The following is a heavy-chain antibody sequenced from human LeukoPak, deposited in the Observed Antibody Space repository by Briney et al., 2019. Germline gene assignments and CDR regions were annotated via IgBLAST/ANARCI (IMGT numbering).Heavy chain of an antibody. CDR1: GSPFTNYW. D-gene: IGHD4-17*01. J-gene: IGHJ4*02. CDR2: MYPGDSGT. Sequence: GGSLQISCQGSGSPFTNYWIGWVRPPPAKGLEWMGIMYPGDSGTRYSPSFQGQVTISADKSISTAYLQWSSLKASDTAMYYCARGDYGDFRVFYTLFDYWGQGTLVTVSS. CDR3: ARGDYGDFRVFYTLFDY. V-gene: IGHV5-51*01.